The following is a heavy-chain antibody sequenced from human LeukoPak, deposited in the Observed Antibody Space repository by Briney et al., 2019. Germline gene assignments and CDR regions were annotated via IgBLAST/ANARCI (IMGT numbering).Heavy chain of an antibody. CDR3: ARGGYYYDSSGYYRYPDY. CDR2: IIPIFGTA. CDR1: GGTFSSYA. D-gene: IGHD3-22*01. J-gene: IGHJ4*02. Sequence: GASVKVSCKASGGTFSSYAISWVRQAPGQGLEWMGGIIPIFGTANYAQKFQGRVTMTRDTSTSTVYMELSSLRSEDTAMYYCARGGYYYDSSGYYRYPDYWGQGTLVTVSS. V-gene: IGHV1-69*05.